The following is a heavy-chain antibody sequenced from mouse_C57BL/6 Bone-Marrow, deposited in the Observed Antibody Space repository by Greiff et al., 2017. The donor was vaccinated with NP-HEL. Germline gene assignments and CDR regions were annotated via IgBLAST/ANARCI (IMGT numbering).Heavy chain of an antibody. CDR2: IDPSDSYT. V-gene: IGHV1-50*01. CDR3: ATVVDY. J-gene: IGHJ2*01. Sequence: QVQLQQPGAELVKPGASVKLSCKASGYTFTSYWMQWVKQRPGQGLEWIGEIDPSDSYTNYNQKFKGKATLTVDTSSSTAYMQLSSLTSEDSAVYYCATVVDYWGQGPTLTVSS. D-gene: IGHD1-1*01. CDR1: GYTFTSYW.